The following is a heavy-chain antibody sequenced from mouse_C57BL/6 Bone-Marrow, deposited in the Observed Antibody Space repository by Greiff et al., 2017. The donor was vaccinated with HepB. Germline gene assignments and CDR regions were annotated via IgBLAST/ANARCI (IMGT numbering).Heavy chain of an antibody. CDR1: GFTFTDYY. J-gene: IGHJ1*03. Sequence: EVKLMESGGGLVQPGGSLSLSCAASGFTFTDYYMSWVRQPPGKALEWLGFIRNKANGYTTEYSASVKGRFTISRDNSQSILYLQMNALRAEDSATYYCARPDGFSDVWGTGTTVTVSS. CDR2: IRNKANGYTT. CDR3: ARPDGFSDV. V-gene: IGHV7-3*01. D-gene: IGHD2-3*01.